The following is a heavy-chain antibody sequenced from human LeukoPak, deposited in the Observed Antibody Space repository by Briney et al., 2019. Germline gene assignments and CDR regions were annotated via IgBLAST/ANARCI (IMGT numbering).Heavy chain of an antibody. D-gene: IGHD2-21*02. J-gene: IGHJ4*02. CDR2: IAYDGSDK. V-gene: IGHV3-30*18. CDR1: GISFSSHG. Sequence: GGSLRLSCAASGISFSSHGMHWVRQAPGKGLEWVAVIAYDGSDKYYADSGKGRFTISRDNSKNTLYLQVNSLRAEDTAVYYCAKCLGDDCYSFDYWGQGTLVTVSS. CDR3: AKCLGDDCYSFDY.